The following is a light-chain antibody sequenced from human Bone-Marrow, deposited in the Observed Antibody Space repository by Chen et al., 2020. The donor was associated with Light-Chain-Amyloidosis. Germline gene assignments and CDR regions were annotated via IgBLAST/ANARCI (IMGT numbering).Light chain of an antibody. Sequence: QSALTQPASVSGSPGQSITISCTGTSSDVGGYNYVSWYQQHPGKAPTLMIYDVSNRPSVVSSRCAGSQSGSTASLTISGRQAEDEADCYCSSETSSTTLLFGGGTTLTVL. J-gene: IGLJ2*01. CDR3: SSETSSTTLL. CDR1: SSDVGGYNY. CDR2: DVS. V-gene: IGLV2-14*01.